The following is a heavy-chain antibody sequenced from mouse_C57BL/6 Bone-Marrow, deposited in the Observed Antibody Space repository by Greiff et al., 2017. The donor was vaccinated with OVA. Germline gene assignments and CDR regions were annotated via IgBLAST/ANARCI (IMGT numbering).Heavy chain of an antibody. J-gene: IGHJ1*03. Sequence: QVQLQQPGAELVKPGASVKLSCKASGYTFTSYWMHWVKQRPGQGLEWIGLIHPNSGSTNYNEKFKSKATLTVDKSSSTAYMRLGSLASEDSAVYYCARKGGYVWYFDVWGTGTTVTVSS. V-gene: IGHV1-64*01. CDR2: IHPNSGST. CDR1: GYTFTSYW. D-gene: IGHD2-2*01. CDR3: ARKGGYVWYFDV.